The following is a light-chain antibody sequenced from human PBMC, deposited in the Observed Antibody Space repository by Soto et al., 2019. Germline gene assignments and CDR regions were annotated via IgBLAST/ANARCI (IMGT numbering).Light chain of an antibody. CDR3: SSYAGSNNV. CDR1: SIDVGGYNY. J-gene: IGLJ1*01. Sequence: QSALTQPPSASGSPGQSVTISCTGTSIDVGGYNYVSWYQQHPGKAPKLMIYEVTKRPSGVPDRFSGSKSGNTASLTVSGLQAEDEADYYCSSYAGSNNVFGTGTKLTVL. V-gene: IGLV2-8*01. CDR2: EVT.